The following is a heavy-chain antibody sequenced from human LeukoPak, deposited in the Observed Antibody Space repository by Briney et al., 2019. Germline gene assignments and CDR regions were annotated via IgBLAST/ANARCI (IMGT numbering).Heavy chain of an antibody. J-gene: IGHJ6*02. Sequence: SETLSLTCTVSGGSISSYYWSWIRQPPGKGLEWIGYIYYSGSTNYNPSLKSRVTISVDTSKNQFSLKLSSVTAADTAVYYCARGRPPPGRFLPRYYYYGMDVWGQGTTVTVSS. V-gene: IGHV4-59*12. CDR2: IYYSGST. CDR3: ARGRPPPGRFLPRYYYYGMDV. D-gene: IGHD3-3*01. CDR1: GGSISSYY.